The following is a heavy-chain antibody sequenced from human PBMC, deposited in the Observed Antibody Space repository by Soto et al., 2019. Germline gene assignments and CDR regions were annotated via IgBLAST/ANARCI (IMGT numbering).Heavy chain of an antibody. CDR3: AKDPSRAVAGIGWFDH. CDR2: ISGSGGST. J-gene: IGHJ5*02. Sequence: XGSLRLSCAASGVTFSSYAMSWVRQAPGKGLEWVSAISGSGGSTYYADSVKGRFTISRDNSKNTLYLQMNSLRAEDTAVYYCAKDPSRAVAGIGWFDHWGQGTLVTVSS. CDR1: GVTFSSYA. V-gene: IGHV3-23*01. D-gene: IGHD6-19*01.